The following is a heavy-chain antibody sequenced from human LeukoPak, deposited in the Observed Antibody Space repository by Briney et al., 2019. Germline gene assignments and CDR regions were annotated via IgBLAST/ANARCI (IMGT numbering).Heavy chain of an antibody. D-gene: IGHD3-10*01. J-gene: IGHJ4*02. V-gene: IGHV3-11*06. CDR3: AGGALLWFGEPEGFFDY. CDR2: ISSSSSYI. Sequence: GGSLRLSCAASGFTFSDYYMSWIRQAPGKGLEWVSYISSSSSYIYYADSVKGRFTISRDNAKNSLYLQMNSLRAEDTAVYYCAGGALLWFGEPEGFFDYWGQGTLVTVSS. CDR1: GFTFSDYY.